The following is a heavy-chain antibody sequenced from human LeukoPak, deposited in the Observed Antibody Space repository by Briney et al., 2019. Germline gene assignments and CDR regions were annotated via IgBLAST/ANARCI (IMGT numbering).Heavy chain of an antibody. CDR2: ISSSSTTI. D-gene: IGHD3-3*01. Sequence: GGSLRLSCAASGFTFSSYSMNWVRQAPGKGLEWVSYISSSSTTIYYADSVQGRFTISRDNAKNSLYLQINSLREEDTAVYYCARDAQHRVDLYYCCYDIDGRGKGATVTASS. CDR3: ARDAQHRVDLYYCCYDIDG. V-gene: IGHV3-48*02. J-gene: IGHJ6*03. CDR1: GFTFSSYS.